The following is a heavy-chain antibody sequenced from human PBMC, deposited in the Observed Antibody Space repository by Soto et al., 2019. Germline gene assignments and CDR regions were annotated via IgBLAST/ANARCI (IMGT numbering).Heavy chain of an antibody. CDR1: GFSLTTTGVG. Sequence: GSGPTLVNPTQTLTLTCTFSGFSLTTTGVGVGWIRQPPGKALEWLALIYWDDDKHYSPSLKSRLTITKDTSRNQVVLTMTNMDPVDTATYYCARRSYGDYNHWGQGALVTVSS. CDR3: ARRSYGDYNH. V-gene: IGHV2-5*02. D-gene: IGHD4-17*01. CDR2: IYWDDDK. J-gene: IGHJ4*02.